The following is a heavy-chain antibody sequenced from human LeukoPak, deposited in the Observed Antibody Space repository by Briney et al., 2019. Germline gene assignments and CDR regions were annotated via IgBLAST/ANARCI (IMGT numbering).Heavy chain of an antibody. J-gene: IGHJ4*02. CDR2: ISGSGDIT. CDR1: GFTFRSYA. CDR3: AKVSRFAVVPAAMLDY. Sequence: GGSLRLSCAASGFTFRSYAMSWVRQAPGKGLEWVSAISGSGDITYYADSVKGRFTMSRDNFKNTLYLQMNSLRAEDTAVYYCAKVSRFAVVPAAMLDYWGQGVQVTVSS. V-gene: IGHV3-23*01. D-gene: IGHD2-2*01.